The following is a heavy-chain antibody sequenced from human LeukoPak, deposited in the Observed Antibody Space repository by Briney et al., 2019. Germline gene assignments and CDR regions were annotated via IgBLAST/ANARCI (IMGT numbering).Heavy chain of an antibody. V-gene: IGHV3-30-3*01. D-gene: IGHD3-10*01. J-gene: IGHJ4*02. CDR3: VKDRTGTYTLDY. CDR1: GFTFSNYA. Sequence: GGSLRLSCAASGFTFSNYAMSWVRQAPGKGLEWVAFISDDGSRQHYADSVKGRFTISRDNSKNTLNLQMNSLRAEDTAVYYCVKDRTGTYTLDYWGQGTLVTVSS. CDR2: ISDDGSRQ.